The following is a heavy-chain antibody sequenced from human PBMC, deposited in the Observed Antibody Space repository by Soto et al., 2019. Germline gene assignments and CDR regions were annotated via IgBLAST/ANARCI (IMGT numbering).Heavy chain of an antibody. D-gene: IGHD6-13*01. Sequence: TSETLSLTCTVSGGSISSSSYYWGWIRQPPGKGLEWIGSIYYSGSTYYNPSLKSRVTISVDTSKNQFSLKLSSVTAADTAVYYCARRVGIDSSSWYYYYGMDVWGQGTTVTVSS. V-gene: IGHV4-39*01. CDR1: GGSISSSSYY. J-gene: IGHJ6*02. CDR2: IYYSGST. CDR3: ARRVGIDSSSWYYYYGMDV.